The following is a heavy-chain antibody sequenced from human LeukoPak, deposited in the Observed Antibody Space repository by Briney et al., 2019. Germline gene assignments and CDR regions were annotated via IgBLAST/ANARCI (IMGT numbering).Heavy chain of an antibody. CDR2: ITWNTGSI. CDR1: GFTFDDYA. D-gene: IGHD1-26*01. Sequence: PGGSLRLSCAASGFTFDDYAMHWVWQAPGKGLEWVSGITWNTGSIGYADSVKGRFTVSRDNAKNALYLQMNSLRADDTALYYCAKDRGGSYFDAFDIWGQGTLVTVSS. V-gene: IGHV3-9*01. J-gene: IGHJ3*02. CDR3: AKDRGGSYFDAFDI.